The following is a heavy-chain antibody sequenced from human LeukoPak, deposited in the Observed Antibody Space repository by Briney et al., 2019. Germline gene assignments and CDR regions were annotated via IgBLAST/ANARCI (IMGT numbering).Heavy chain of an antibody. D-gene: IGHD5-12*01. CDR3: AGPPPYSGYFVRYEEGYYMDV. CDR1: GFTFSRYW. V-gene: IGHV3-7*01. J-gene: IGHJ6*03. Sequence: PGGSLRLSCAASGFTFSRYWMSWVRQAPGKGLEWVANIKQDGSEKYYADSVKGRFTISRDNAKNSLYLQMNSLRAEDTAVYYCAGPPPYSGYFVRYEEGYYMDVWGKGTTVTVSS. CDR2: IKQDGSEK.